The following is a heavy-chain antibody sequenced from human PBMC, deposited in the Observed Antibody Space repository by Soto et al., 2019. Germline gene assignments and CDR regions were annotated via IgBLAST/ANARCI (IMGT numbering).Heavy chain of an antibody. V-gene: IGHV3-21*01. J-gene: IGHJ6*03. D-gene: IGHD2-2*01. CDR1: GFSFTDYS. Sequence: EVQLVESGGGLVKPGGSLRLSCAASGFSFTDYSMNWVRQAPGKGLEWVSSISGSSSYIYYADSLKGRFTVSRDNAERSLFLQMNSLGAEDTAVYYCARDGAYCSGTGCRDYYYYMDVWGKGTTVTVSS. CDR2: ISGSSSYI. CDR3: ARDGAYCSGTGCRDYYYYMDV.